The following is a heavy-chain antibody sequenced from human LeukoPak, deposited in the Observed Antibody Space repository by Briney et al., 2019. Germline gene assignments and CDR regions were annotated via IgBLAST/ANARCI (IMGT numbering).Heavy chain of an antibody. CDR1: GFTFSSYA. J-gene: IGHJ4*02. D-gene: IGHD3-9*01. CDR3: AKVASLVRYFDWLSHKTGGGVDY. V-gene: IGHV3-23*01. CDR2: ISGSGGST. Sequence: GGSPRLSCAASGFTFSSYAMSLVRQAPGKGLEWVSAISGSGGSTYYADSVKGRFTISRDNSKNTLYLQMNSLRAEDTAVYYCAKVASLVRYFDWLSHKTGGGVDYWGQGTLVTVSS.